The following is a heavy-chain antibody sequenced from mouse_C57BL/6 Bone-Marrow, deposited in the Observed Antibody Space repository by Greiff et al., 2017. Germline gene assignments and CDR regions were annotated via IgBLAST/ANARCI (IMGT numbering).Heavy chain of an antibody. D-gene: IGHD1-1*01. J-gene: IGHJ3*01. Sequence: VQLQQSGAELARPGASVQLSCKASGYTFTSYGISWVKQRTGQGLEWIGEIYPRSGNTYYNEKFKGKATLTADKSSSTAYMERRSLTSEDSAVYFCARRYYGRFAYGGQGTLVTVSA. CDR3: ARRYYGRFAY. V-gene: IGHV1-81*01. CDR1: GYTFTSYG. CDR2: IYPRSGNT.